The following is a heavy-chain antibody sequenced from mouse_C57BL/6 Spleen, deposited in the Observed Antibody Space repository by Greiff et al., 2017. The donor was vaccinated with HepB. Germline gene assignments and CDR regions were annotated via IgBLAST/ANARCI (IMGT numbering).Heavy chain of an antibody. J-gene: IGHJ2*01. CDR3: GIYSNDY. V-gene: IGHV1-82*01. D-gene: IGHD2-5*01. CDR1: GYAFSSSW. Sequence: VQLQQSGPELVKPGASVKISCKASGYAFSSSWMNWVKQRPGKGLEWIGRIYPGDGDTNYNGKFKGKATLTADKSSSTAYMQLSSLTSEDSAVYFCGIYSNDYWGQGTTLTVSS. CDR2: IYPGDGDT.